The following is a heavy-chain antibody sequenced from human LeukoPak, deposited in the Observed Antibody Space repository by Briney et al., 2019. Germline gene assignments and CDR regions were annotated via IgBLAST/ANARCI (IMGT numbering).Heavy chain of an antibody. CDR1: GGSFSGYY. J-gene: IGHJ5*02. CDR2: INHSGST. CDR3: ARVPQRFDP. V-gene: IGHV4-34*01. Sequence: PSETLSLICAVYGGSFSGYYWSWIRQPPGKGLEWIGEINHSGSTNYNPSLKSRVTISVDTSKNQFSLKLSSVTAADTAVYYCARVPQRFDPWGQGTLVTVSS. D-gene: IGHD6-13*01.